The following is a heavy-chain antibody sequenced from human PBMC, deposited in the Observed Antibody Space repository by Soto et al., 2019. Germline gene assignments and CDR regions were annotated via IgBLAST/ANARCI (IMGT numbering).Heavy chain of an antibody. V-gene: IGHV3-21*01. CDR3: ARDLALAGNY. CDR2: ISSTSTYT. J-gene: IGHJ4*02. Sequence: GGALRLSCAASGFTFRSYAMNWVRQTQEKGLEWVSSISSTSTYTHYADSVKGRFTISRDNANNSLFLQMNSLRAEDTAIYYCARDLALAGNYWGQGALVTVSS. CDR1: GFTFRSYA. D-gene: IGHD6-19*01.